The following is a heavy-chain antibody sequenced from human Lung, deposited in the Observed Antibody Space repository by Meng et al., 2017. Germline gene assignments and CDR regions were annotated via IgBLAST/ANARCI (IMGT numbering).Heavy chain of an antibody. CDR2: IYSRGST. CDR3: ARDLSDSTGYYPFQH. J-gene: IGHJ1*01. V-gene: IGHV4-61*02. CDR1: GGSISSDGYY. Sequence: QLQLQESGPGLVTPSQPLSLTCRVSGGSISSDGYYLTWIRQPAGKGLEWIGRIYSRGSTNYNPFLKSRVTISLDASKNQFSLELSSVTATDTAVYYCARDLSDSTGYYPFQHWGQGTLVTVSS. D-gene: IGHD3-22*01.